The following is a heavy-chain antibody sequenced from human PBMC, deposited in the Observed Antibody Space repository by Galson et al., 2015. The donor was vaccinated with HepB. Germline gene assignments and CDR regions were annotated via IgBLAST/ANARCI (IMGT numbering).Heavy chain of an antibody. CDR1: GYIFSKHG. CDR2: IQFDGSIK. V-gene: IGHV3-33*07. D-gene: IGHD5/OR15-5a*01. Sequence: SLRLSCAASGYIFSKHGMCWVRQAPGKGLEWVAGIQFDGSIKYYADSVKGRFTISRDNSKNTLHLQMNSLRAEDTAVYYCASQYTVYHFFDYWGQGTLVTVSS. CDR3: ASQYTVYHFFDY. J-gene: IGHJ4*02.